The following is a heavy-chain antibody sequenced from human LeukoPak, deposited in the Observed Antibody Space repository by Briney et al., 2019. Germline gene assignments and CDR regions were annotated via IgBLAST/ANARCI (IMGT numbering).Heavy chain of an antibody. CDR3: ARGAFGWFDP. D-gene: IGHD3-16*01. Sequence: GGSLRLSSVASGFTFSNYAMNWVRQAPGKGLEWVSSISSSSSYIYYADSVKGRFTISRDNAKNSLYLQMNSLRAEDTAVYYCARGAFGWFDPWGQGTLVTVSS. CDR1: GFTFSNYA. CDR2: ISSSSSYI. J-gene: IGHJ5*02. V-gene: IGHV3-21*01.